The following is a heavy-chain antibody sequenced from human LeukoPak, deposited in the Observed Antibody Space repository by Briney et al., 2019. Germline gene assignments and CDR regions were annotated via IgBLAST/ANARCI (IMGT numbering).Heavy chain of an antibody. Sequence: SETLSLTCTVSGGSISSYYWSWIRQPPGKGLEWIGYIYYSGSTNYNPSLKSRVTISVGTSKNQFSLKLSSVTAADTAVYYCARGEENFWSGSNYGMDVWGQGTTVTVSS. CDR3: ARGEENFWSGSNYGMDV. CDR2: IYYSGST. V-gene: IGHV4-59*01. CDR1: GGSISSYY. D-gene: IGHD3-3*01. J-gene: IGHJ6*02.